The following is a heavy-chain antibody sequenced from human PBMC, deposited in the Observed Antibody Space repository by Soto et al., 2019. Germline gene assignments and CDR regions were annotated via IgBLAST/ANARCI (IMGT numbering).Heavy chain of an antibody. V-gene: IGHV4-59*01. J-gene: IGHJ5*02. Sequence: NPSETLSLTCTVSGGSPSDYYWTWIRQPPGKGLEWIGYIHYSGSTNYNPSLKSRVTISVDTSKNQFSLKLRSVTAADTAMYHCARGGIAARKGRWFDPWGQGAPVTVSS. D-gene: IGHD6-6*01. CDR1: GGSPSDYY. CDR3: ARGGIAARKGRWFDP. CDR2: IHYSGST.